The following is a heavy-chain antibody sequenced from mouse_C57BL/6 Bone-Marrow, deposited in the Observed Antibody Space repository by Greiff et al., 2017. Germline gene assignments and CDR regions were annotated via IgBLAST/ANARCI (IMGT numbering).Heavy chain of an antibody. CDR2: IRLKSDNYAT. CDR3: TELGEHYAMDY. D-gene: IGHD4-1*01. J-gene: IGHJ4*01. CDR1: GFTFSNYW. Sequence: EVKLEESGGGLVQPGGSMKLSCVASGFTFSNYWMNWVRQSPEKGLEWVAQIRLKSDNYATHYAESVKGRFTISRDDSKSSVYLQMNNLRAEDTGIYYCTELGEHYAMDYWGQGTSVTVSS. V-gene: IGHV6-3*01.